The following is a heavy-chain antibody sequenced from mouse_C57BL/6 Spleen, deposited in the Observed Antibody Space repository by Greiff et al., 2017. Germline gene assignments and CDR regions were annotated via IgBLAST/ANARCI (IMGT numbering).Heavy chain of an antibody. V-gene: IGHV1-61*01. J-gene: IGHJ2*01. Sequence: VQLQQPGAELVRPGSSVKLSCKASGYTFTSYWMDWVKQRPGQGLEWIGNIYPSDSETHYNQKFKDKATLTVDKSSSTAYMQLSSLTSADSAVYYCAREGRDYFDYWGQGTTLTVSS. CDR2: IYPSDSET. CDR3: AREGRDYFDY. CDR1: GYTFTSYW. D-gene: IGHD3-3*01.